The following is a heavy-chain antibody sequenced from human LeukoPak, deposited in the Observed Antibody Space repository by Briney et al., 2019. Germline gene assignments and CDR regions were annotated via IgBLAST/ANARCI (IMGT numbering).Heavy chain of an antibody. CDR1: GGSFSGYY. Sequence: KTSETPSLTCAVYGGSFSGYYWSWIRQPPGKGLEWIGEINHSGSTNYNPSLKSRVTISVDTSKNQFSLKLSSVTAADTAVYYCARRGYSYGYGVDYWGQGTLVTVSS. D-gene: IGHD5-18*01. CDR2: INHSGST. V-gene: IGHV4-34*01. J-gene: IGHJ4*02. CDR3: ARRGYSYGYGVDY.